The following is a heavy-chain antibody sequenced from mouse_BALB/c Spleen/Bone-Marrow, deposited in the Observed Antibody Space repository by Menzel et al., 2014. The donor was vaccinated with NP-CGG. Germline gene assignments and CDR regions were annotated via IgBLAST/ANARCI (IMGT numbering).Heavy chain of an antibody. D-gene: IGHD2-3*01. CDR2: IDPSDSET. CDR1: GYSFTSYW. V-gene: IGHV1S126*01. Sequence: VQLQQSGPQLVRPGASVKISCKASGYSFTSYWMHWVKQRPGQGLEWIGMIDPSDSETRLNQKFKDKATLTVDKSSSTAYMQLSSPTSEDSAVYYCARGDDGYYGDYWGQGTTLTGSS. J-gene: IGHJ2*01. CDR3: ARGDDGYYGDY.